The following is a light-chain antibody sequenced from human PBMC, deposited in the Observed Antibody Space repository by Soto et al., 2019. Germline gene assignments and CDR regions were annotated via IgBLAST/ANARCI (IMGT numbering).Light chain of an antibody. CDR3: CSYTRYSPYV. V-gene: IGLV2-14*01. CDR1: SSAFGGYNF. Sequence: QSALTHPASVSGSPGQSITISCTGTSSAFGGYNFVSWYQHRPGKAPKLMIYAVSNRPSGVSNRFSGSKSGNTASLTISGLKAEDEADYYCCSYTRYSPYVFGPGPKVTV. J-gene: IGLJ1*01. CDR2: AVS.